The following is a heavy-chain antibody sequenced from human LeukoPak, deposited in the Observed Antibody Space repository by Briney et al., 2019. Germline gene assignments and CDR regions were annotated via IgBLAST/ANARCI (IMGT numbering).Heavy chain of an antibody. CDR3: AREDPYSSGWSFDY. J-gene: IGHJ4*02. D-gene: IGHD6-19*01. Sequence: GGSLRLSCAASGYTFSSYSMNWVRQAPGQGLEWVSYISRSSTIYYADSVKGRFTISRDNAKNSLYLQMNSLRDEDTAVYYCAREDPYSSGWSFDYWGQGTLVTVSS. V-gene: IGHV3-48*02. CDR1: GYTFSSYS. CDR2: ISRSSTI.